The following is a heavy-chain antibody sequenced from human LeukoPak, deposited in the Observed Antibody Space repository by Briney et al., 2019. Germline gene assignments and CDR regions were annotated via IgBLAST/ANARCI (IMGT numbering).Heavy chain of an antibody. V-gene: IGHV3-15*01. D-gene: IGHD2-2*02. CDR2: IKSKTDGGTT. CDR3: TTYCSSTSCYNLDYYYYGMDV. Sequence: PGGSLRLSCAASGFTFSNAWMSWVRQAPGKGLEWVGRIKSKTDGGTTDYAAPVKGRFTISRDDSKNTLYLQMNSLKTEDTAVYYCTTYCSSTSCYNLDYYYYGMDVWGQGTTVTVSS. CDR1: GFTFSNAW. J-gene: IGHJ6*02.